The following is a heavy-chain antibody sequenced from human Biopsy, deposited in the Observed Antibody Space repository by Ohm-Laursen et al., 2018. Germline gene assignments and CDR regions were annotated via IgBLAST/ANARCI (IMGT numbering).Heavy chain of an antibody. J-gene: IGHJ5*02. Sequence: ASVKVSCKTTGYTFTDDQIHWVREAPGQGLEWMGLVNPKKGDTRYAQKFQGGVTMTSHVSAATAYMELTGLTSDDTAVYFCSREQHYYSAWGQGTLVTVSS. D-gene: IGHD2-21*02. CDR3: SREQHYYSA. V-gene: IGHV1-2*06. CDR1: GYTFTDDQ. CDR2: VNPKKGDT.